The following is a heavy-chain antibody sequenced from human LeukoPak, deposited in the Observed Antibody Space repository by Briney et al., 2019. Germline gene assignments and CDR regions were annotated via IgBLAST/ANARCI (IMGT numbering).Heavy chain of an antibody. CDR1: GFTFSSYG. D-gene: IGHD3-22*01. J-gene: IGHJ4*02. CDR3: ATYYYDSSGFGD. V-gene: IGHV3-30*03. Sequence: PGRSLRLSCAASGFTFSSYGMHWVRQAPGKGLEWVAVISYDGSNKYYADSVKGRFTISRDNSKNTLYLQMNSLRAEDTAVYYCATYYYDSSGFGDWGQGTLVTVSS. CDR2: ISYDGSNK.